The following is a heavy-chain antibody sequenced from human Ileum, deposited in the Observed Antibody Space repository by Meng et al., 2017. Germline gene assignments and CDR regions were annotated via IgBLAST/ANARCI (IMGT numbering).Heavy chain of an antibody. J-gene: IGHJ4*02. CDR1: GGSISSSLY. CDR3: VRHGGKYFDS. CDR2: IYLAGSP. V-gene: IGHV4-4*02. D-gene: IGHD2-15*01. Sequence: QVQLQESSPGLVEPSGTLSLTCTVSGGSISSSLYWSWVRQSPGKGLEWIGQIYLAGSPNYNPSLESRVTISVDKSKNQFSLRLTSVTAADTAIFYCVRHGGKYFDSWGQGTLVTVSS.